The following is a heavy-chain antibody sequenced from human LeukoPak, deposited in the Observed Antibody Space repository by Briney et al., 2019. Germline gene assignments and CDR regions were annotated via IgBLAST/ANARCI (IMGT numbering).Heavy chain of an antibody. CDR2: INPDGGGT. J-gene: IGHJ6*03. D-gene: IGHD2-15*01. CDR3: ARTPDTDIVVVVAATSYYYMDV. Sequence: ASVKVSCKASGYTFTHNYIHWVRQAPGQGLEWMGWINPDGGGTRYPQKFQGRVTMTRDTSTSTAYMELRSLRSDDTAVYYCARTPDTDIVVVVAATSYYYMDVWGKGTTVTVSS. V-gene: IGHV1-2*02. CDR1: GYTFTHNY.